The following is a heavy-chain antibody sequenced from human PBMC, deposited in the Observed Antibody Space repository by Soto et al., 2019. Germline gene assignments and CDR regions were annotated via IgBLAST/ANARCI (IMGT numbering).Heavy chain of an antibody. CDR3: AKEGTTSHDNWVDP. CDR1: GFAFSNYA. D-gene: IGHD2-2*01. Sequence: PGGSLRLSCAASGFAFSNYAMSLVRQSPGKGLEWVSCLSDGGGSTFYADSVKGRFTISRDNAKNTLYLQMSSLRAEDTAVYYCAKEGTTSHDNWVDPWGRGTLVTVSS. CDR2: LSDGGGST. V-gene: IGHV3-23*01. J-gene: IGHJ5*02.